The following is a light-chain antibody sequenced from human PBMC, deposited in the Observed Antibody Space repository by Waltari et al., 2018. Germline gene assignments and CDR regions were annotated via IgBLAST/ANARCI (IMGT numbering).Light chain of an antibody. J-gene: IGKJ1*01. CDR2: GAS. CDR3: QQYSNWPRT. CDR1: QSVSSS. Sequence: ELAVTQSPATLSLSPGERATLSCRASQSVSSSLAWYQQKPGQAPRRLIYGASSRATGIPDRFSGSGSGTDFTLTISSLEPEDFAVYYCQQYSNWPRTFGQGTKVEIK. V-gene: IGKV3-15*01.